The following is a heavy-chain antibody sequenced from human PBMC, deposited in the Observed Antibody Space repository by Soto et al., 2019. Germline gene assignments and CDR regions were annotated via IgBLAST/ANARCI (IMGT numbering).Heavy chain of an antibody. Sequence: QITLKESGHTLVKPTQTLTLTCTYSGFSLRTTGVGVGWIRQPPGKALEWLGIIYWNDDKRYSPSLKSRFTLTSDISKSQVVLTMTNMDPVDTATYYCAHTWGLPFDYWGQGTLVIVSS. D-gene: IGHD3-16*01. J-gene: IGHJ4*02. V-gene: IGHV2-5*01. CDR1: GFSLRTTGVG. CDR2: IYWNDDK. CDR3: AHTWGLPFDY.